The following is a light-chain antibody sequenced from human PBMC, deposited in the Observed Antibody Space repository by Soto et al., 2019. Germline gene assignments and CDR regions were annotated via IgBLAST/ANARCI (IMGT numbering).Light chain of an antibody. Sequence: DIQMTQSPSTLSASVGDRVTSTCRASQSISEGLAWYQQKPGKAPKLLLYTASTLQRGVPSRFSGSGSGTEFSLTIGSLQPDDFATYYCQQYNNYPLTFGGGTKVDIK. CDR2: TAS. CDR1: QSISEG. J-gene: IGKJ4*01. CDR3: QQYNNYPLT. V-gene: IGKV1-5*01.